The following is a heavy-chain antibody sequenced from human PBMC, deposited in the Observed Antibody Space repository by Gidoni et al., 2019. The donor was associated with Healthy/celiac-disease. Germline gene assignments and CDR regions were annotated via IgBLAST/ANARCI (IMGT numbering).Heavy chain of an antibody. J-gene: IGHJ4*02. CDR1: GCTCRSYS. Sequence: EVQLVESGGGLVKHGGSLRLSCAAAGCTCRSYSMNWVSQAPGKGRELVSSLRRSRCYIYSADLVNVRFTISRDTAKNSLYLPMNSLSAEDTAVYYCARTYSYIHKWIVVATSSRGIDYWGQGTLVTVSS. V-gene: IGHV3-21*01. CDR3: ARTYSYIHKWIVVATSSRGIDY. D-gene: IGHD3-22*01. CDR2: LRRSRCYI.